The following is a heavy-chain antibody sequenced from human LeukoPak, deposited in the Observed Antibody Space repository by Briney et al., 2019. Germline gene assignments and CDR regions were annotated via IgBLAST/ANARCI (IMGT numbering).Heavy chain of an antibody. V-gene: IGHV3-33*08. CDR2: IWYDGSNK. D-gene: IGHD4-23*01. J-gene: IGHJ4*02. CDR1: GFTFSSHW. Sequence: GGSLRLSCTASGFTFSSHWMTWVRQPPGKGLEWVAVIWYDGSNKYYADSVKGRFTISRDNPKNTLYVQMNSLRAEDTAVYYCARGRGADYGGNSGYFDYWGQGTLVTVSS. CDR3: ARGRGADYGGNSGYFDY.